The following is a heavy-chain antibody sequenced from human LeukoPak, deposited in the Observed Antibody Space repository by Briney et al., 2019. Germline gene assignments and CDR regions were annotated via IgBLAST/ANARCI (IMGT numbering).Heavy chain of an antibody. CDR3: ARDLHIAAAGTWFDP. Sequence: PSETLSLTCAVYGGSFSGYSWSWIRQPPGKGLEWIGEINHSGNTNYNSSLKSRVTISVDTSRNQFSLKLSSVTAADTAVYYCARDLHIAAAGTWFDPWGQGTLVTVSS. J-gene: IGHJ5*02. D-gene: IGHD6-13*01. CDR2: INHSGNT. CDR1: GGSFSGYS. V-gene: IGHV4-34*01.